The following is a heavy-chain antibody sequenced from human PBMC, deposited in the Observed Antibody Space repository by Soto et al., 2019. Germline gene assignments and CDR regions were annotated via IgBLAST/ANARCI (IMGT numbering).Heavy chain of an antibody. Sequence: ASVKVSCKASGYTFTSYAMHWVRQAPGQRLEWMGWINAGNGNTTYSQKFQGRVTITRDTSASTAYMELSSLRSEDTAVKYCARVVPAARLFDYWGQGTLVTVSS. J-gene: IGHJ4*02. D-gene: IGHD2-2*01. CDR1: GYTFTSYA. CDR3: ARVVPAARLFDY. CDR2: INAGNGNT. V-gene: IGHV1-3*01.